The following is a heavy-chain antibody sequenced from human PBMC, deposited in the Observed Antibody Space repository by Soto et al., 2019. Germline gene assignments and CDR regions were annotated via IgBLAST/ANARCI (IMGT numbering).Heavy chain of an antibody. J-gene: IGHJ4*02. Sequence: QVQLQESGPGLVKPSETLSLTCTVSGGSVSSGSYYWSWIRQPPGKGLEWIGYIYYSGSTNYNPPLKSRVTISVDTSKNQFSLKLSSVTAADTAVYYCARVRSYYYDSSGHPPDYWGQGTLVTVSS. CDR2: IYYSGST. V-gene: IGHV4-61*01. CDR3: ARVRSYYYDSSGHPPDY. D-gene: IGHD3-22*01. CDR1: GGSVSSGSYY.